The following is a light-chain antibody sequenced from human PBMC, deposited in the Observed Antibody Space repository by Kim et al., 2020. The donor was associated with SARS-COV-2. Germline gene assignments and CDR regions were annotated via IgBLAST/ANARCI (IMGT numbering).Light chain of an antibody. V-gene: IGLV2-14*04. J-gene: IGLJ2*01. CDR2: DVT. Sequence: GQSMTIACTGTSSDIGGYNRVSWYQQYPGKAPKLMIYDVTQRPSGVSNRFSGSKSGNTASLTISGLQAEDEAEYHCSSYTSSSTLVFGGGTQLTVL. CDR3: SSYTSSSTLV. CDR1: SSDIGGYNR.